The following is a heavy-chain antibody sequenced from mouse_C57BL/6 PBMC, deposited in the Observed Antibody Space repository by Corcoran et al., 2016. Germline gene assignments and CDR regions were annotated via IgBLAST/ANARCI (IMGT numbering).Heavy chain of an antibody. CDR1: GYTFTDYY. CDR3: AREWSHFDY. V-gene: IGHV1-26*01. Sequence: EVQLQQSGPELVKPGASVKISCKASGYTFTDYYMNWVKQSHGKSLEWIGDINPNNGGTSYNQKFKGKATLTVDKSSSTAYMELRSLTSEDSAVYYCAREWSHFDYWGQGTTLTVSS. J-gene: IGHJ2*01. D-gene: IGHD1-1*02. CDR2: INPNNGGT.